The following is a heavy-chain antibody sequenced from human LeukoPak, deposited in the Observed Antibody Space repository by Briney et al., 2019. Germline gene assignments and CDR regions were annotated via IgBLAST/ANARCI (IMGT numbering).Heavy chain of an antibody. CDR1: GDSVTSSHY. CDR2: IYHTGNT. D-gene: IGHD2-15*01. V-gene: IGHV4-4*02. CDR3: ARDRATYYYGMDV. J-gene: IGHJ6*02. Sequence: SETLSLTCIVYGDSVTSSHYWSWVRQAPGKGLEWIGEIYHTGNTNFNPSLKSRVTISVDTSKNQFSLKLSSVTAADTAVYYCARDRATYYYGMDVWGQGTTVTVSS.